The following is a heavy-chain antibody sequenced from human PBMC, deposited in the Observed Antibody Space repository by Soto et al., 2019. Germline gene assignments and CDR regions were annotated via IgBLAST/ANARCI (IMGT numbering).Heavy chain of an antibody. Sequence: PSETLSLTCTVSGGSISSGGYYWSWIRQHPGKGLEWIGYISYSGSTYYNPSLESRVTISVDTSKNQFSLKLSSVTAADTAVYYCARDALSRHSIWGQGTLVTVSS. D-gene: IGHD3-22*01. CDR3: ARDALSRHSI. J-gene: IGHJ4*02. V-gene: IGHV4-31*03. CDR2: ISYSGST. CDR1: GGSISSGGYY.